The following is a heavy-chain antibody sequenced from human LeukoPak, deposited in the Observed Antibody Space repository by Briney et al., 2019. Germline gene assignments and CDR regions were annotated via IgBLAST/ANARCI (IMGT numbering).Heavy chain of an antibody. D-gene: IGHD3-22*01. J-gene: IGHJ4*02. Sequence: GGSLRLSCAASGFIFSNFGMNWVRQAPGRGLEWVSGISGGGDTTYYAESVKGRFTISRDNSKNTLFLQTNSLSAEDTAVYYCAKANGYYDYWGQGTLVAVSS. CDR3: AKANGYYDY. V-gene: IGHV3-23*01. CDR2: ISGGGDTT. CDR1: GFIFSNFG.